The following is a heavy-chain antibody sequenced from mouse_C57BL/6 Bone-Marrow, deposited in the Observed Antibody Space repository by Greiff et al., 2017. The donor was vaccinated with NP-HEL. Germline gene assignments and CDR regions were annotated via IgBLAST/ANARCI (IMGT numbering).Heavy chain of an antibody. CDR1: GYTFTDYE. D-gene: IGHD2-5*01. CDR3: TRRYSNYRWYFEV. V-gene: IGHV1-15*01. Sequence: QVQLQQSGAELVRPGASVTLSCKASGYTFTDYEMHWVKQTPVHGLEWIGAIDPETGGTAYNQKFKGKAILTADKSSSTAYMELRSLTSEDSAVYYCTRRYSNYRWYFEVWGTGTTVTVSA. CDR2: IDPETGGT. J-gene: IGHJ1*03.